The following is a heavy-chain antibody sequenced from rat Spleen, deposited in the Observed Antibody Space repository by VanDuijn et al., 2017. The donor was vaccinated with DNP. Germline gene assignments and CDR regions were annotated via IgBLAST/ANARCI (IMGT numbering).Heavy chain of an antibody. CDR3: ARYSTSFVMDA. J-gene: IGHJ4*01. D-gene: IGHD1-2*01. CDR2: VWIDGNT. V-gene: IGHV2-1*01. CDR1: GFSLTSYG. Sequence: QVQLKESGPGLVQPSQTLSLTCTVSGFSLTSYGVSWVRQPPGKGLEWMGGVWIDGNTDYNSALKSRLSISRDTSKSQVFLKMNSLQTEDTATYYCARYSTSFVMDAWGQGASVTVSS.